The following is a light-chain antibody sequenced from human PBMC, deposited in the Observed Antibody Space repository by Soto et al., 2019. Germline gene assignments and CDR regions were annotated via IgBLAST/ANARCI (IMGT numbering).Light chain of an antibody. CDR1: NSNIGAGYA. V-gene: IGLV1-40*01. Sequence: QSVLTQPPSVSGAPGQRVTISCTGSNSNIGAGYAVHWYQQLPGTAPKLLIYGNSNRPSGVPDRFSGSKSGTSASLAITGLQAGDEADYYCQSYDSSLSGSEVFGGGTKLTVL. CDR2: GNS. J-gene: IGLJ2*01. CDR3: QSYDSSLSGSEV.